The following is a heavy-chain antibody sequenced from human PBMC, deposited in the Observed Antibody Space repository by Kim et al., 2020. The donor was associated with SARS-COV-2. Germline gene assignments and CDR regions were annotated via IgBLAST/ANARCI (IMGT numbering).Heavy chain of an antibody. J-gene: IGHJ6*02. CDR1: GFTFSSYG. D-gene: IGHD3-22*01. CDR3: ARERGAMIVVVTDYYGMDV. CDR2: IWYDGSNK. Sequence: GGSLRLSCAASGFTFSSYGMHWVRQAPGKGLEWVAVIWYDGSNKYYADSVKGRFTISRDNSKNTLYLQMNSLRAEDTAVYYCARERGAMIVVVTDYYGMDVWGQWATVTVSS. V-gene: IGHV3-33*01.